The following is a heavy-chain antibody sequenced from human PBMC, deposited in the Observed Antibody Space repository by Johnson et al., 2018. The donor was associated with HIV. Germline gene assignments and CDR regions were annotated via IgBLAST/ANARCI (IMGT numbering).Heavy chain of an antibody. V-gene: IGHV3-20*04. CDR1: GFTFDDYG. CDR2: IDWNGGRQ. J-gene: IGHJ3*02. CDR3: ARQHKYDSSGQGGGLDI. D-gene: IGHD3-22*01. Sequence: VQLVESGGGVVRPGGSLRLSCAASGFTFDDYGMSWVRQATGKGLEWVSGIDWNGGRQGYVDSVKGRFTISRDNAKNSLYLEMNSLRAEDTALYYCARQHKYDSSGQGGGLDIWGQGTMVTVSS.